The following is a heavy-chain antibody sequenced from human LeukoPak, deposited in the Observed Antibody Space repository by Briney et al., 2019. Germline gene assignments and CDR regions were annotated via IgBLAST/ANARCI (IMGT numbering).Heavy chain of an antibody. Sequence: GGSLRLSCAASGFTFSSYGMHWVRQAPGRGLEWVAVIWYDGSNKYYADSVKGRFTISRDNSKNTLYLQMNSLRAEDTAVYYCARDRRGGFDYWGQGTLVTVSS. V-gene: IGHV3-33*01. CDR3: ARDRRGGFDY. CDR1: GFTFSSYG. CDR2: IWYDGSNK. D-gene: IGHD3-10*01. J-gene: IGHJ4*02.